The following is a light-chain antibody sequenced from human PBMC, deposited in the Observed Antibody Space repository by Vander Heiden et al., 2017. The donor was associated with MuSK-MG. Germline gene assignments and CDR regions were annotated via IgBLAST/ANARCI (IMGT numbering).Light chain of an antibody. CDR3: QQSDSTPLT. CDR2: AAS. Sequence: DIQMTQSPSSLSASVGDRVTITCRASQSISSYLNWYQQKPGKAPKLLIYAASILQSGVPSRFTGSGSGTDFTLTISRLQPEDFATYYCQQSDSTPLTFGQGTKVEIK. V-gene: IGKV1-39*01. J-gene: IGKJ1*01. CDR1: QSISSY.